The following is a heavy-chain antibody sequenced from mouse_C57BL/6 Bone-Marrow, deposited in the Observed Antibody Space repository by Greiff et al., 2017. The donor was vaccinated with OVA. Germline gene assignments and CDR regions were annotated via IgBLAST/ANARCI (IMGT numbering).Heavy chain of an antibody. Sequence: QVQLKQSGAELAKPGASVKLSCKASGYTFTSYWMHWVKQRPGQGLEWIGYINPSSGYTKYNQKFKDKATLTADKSSSTAYMQLSSLTYEDSAVYYCASLRQGVYYFDYWGQGTTLTVSS. J-gene: IGHJ2*01. CDR2: INPSSGYT. CDR3: ASLRQGVYYFDY. CDR1: GYTFTSYW. D-gene: IGHD2-4*01. V-gene: IGHV1-7*01.